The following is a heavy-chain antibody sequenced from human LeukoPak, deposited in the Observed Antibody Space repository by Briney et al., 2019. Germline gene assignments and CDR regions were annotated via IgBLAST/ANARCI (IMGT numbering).Heavy chain of an antibody. D-gene: IGHD2-21*01. J-gene: IGHJ4*02. CDR2: ITRGGAGT. CDR1: GFTFSGYA. Sequence: TGGSLRLSCAASGFTFSGYAMSWVRQAPGKGLEWVSTITRGGAGTYYADSVKGRFTISRDNSKNTLYLRVNSLRAEDTAVYYCARDHPNCVGTDCPLFDYWGQGTLVTVSS. CDR3: ARDHPNCVGTDCPLFDY. V-gene: IGHV3-23*01.